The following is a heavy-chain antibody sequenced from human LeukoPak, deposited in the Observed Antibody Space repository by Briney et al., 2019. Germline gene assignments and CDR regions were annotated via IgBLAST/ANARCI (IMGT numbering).Heavy chain of an antibody. Sequence: GGSLRLSCAASGFTFSSYAMSWVRQAPGKGLEWVSAISGSGGSTYYADSVKGRFTISRDNSKNTLYLQMNSLRAEDTAVYYCASLLWFGELLHGFHDYWGQGTLVAVSS. CDR3: ASLLWFGELLHGFHDY. J-gene: IGHJ4*02. V-gene: IGHV3-23*01. CDR1: GFTFSSYA. D-gene: IGHD3-10*01. CDR2: ISGSGGST.